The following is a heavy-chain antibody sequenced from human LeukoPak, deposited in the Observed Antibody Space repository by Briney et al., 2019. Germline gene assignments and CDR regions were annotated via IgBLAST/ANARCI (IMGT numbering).Heavy chain of an antibody. Sequence: GGSLRLSCAASGFTFSSYWMHWVRQVPGKGLLWVSRINSDGSSTIYADSVKGRFTISRDNAKNTLYLQMSSLRAEDTAVYYCTRGYVGIDYWGQGTLVTVSS. CDR1: GFTFSSYW. CDR2: INSDGSST. J-gene: IGHJ4*02. CDR3: TRGYVGIDY. V-gene: IGHV3-74*01. D-gene: IGHD5-12*01.